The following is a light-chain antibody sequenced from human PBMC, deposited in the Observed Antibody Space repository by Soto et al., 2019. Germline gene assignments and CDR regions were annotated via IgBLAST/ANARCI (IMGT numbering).Light chain of an antibody. Sequence: EIVLTQSPGTLSLSPGERATLSCRASQSVSKYLAWYQQKPGQAPRLLIYDASSRAIGIPAGFSGSGSGTDFTLTISSLEPEDFAVYYCQQRSNWPPGYTFGQGTKLEI. CDR3: QQRSNWPPGYT. V-gene: IGKV3-11*01. CDR1: QSVSKY. J-gene: IGKJ2*01. CDR2: DAS.